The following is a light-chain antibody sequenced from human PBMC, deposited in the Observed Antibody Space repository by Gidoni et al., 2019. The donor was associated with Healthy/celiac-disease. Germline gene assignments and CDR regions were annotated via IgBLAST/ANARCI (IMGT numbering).Light chain of an antibody. J-gene: IGKJ2*01. V-gene: IGKV1-33*01. CDR1: QDISNY. CDR2: DAS. CDR3: QQYDNLPLVYT. Sequence: DIQMTQSPSSLSASVGDRVTITCQASQDISNYLNWYQQKPGKAPKLLIYDASNLETGVPARFSGSGSGTDFTFTISSLQPEDIATYYCQQYDNLPLVYTFGQGTKREIK.